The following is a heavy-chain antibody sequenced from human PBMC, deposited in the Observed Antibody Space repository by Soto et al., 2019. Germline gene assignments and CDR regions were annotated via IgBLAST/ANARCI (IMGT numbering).Heavy chain of an antibody. CDR2: IYYSGST. Sequence: SETLSLTCTVSGGSISSSSYYWGWIRQPPGKGLEWIGSIYYSGSTYYNPSLKSRVTISVDTSKNQFSLKLSSVTAADTAVYYCARTFIMITFGGVIVGNYFDYWGQGTLVTVSS. CDR1: GGSISSSSYY. CDR3: ARTFIMITFGGVIVGNYFDY. J-gene: IGHJ4*02. D-gene: IGHD3-16*02. V-gene: IGHV4-39*01.